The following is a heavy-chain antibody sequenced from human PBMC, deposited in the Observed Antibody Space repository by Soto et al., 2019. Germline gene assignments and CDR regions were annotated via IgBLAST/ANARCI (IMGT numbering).Heavy chain of an antibody. CDR2: ISYDGSNK. J-gene: IGHJ4*02. CDR3: ARDSFYYYDSSGYYLRPTPKYYFDY. Sequence: PGGSLRLSCAASGFTFSSYAMHWVRQAPGKGLEWVAVISYDGSNKYYADSVKGQFTISRDNSKNTLYLQMNSLRAEDTAVYYCARDSFYYYDSSGYYLRPTPKYYFDYWGQGTLVTVSS. D-gene: IGHD3-22*01. CDR1: GFTFSSYA. V-gene: IGHV3-30-3*01.